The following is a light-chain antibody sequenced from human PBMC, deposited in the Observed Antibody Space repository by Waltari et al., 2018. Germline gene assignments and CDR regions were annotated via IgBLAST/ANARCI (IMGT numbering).Light chain of an antibody. CDR2: GAS. J-gene: IGKJ1*01. CDR3: HQYGSLPWT. CDR1: ESVPSDY. V-gene: IGKV3-20*01. Sequence: EILLTQSPGTLSLSPGERATLSCRASESVPSDYIAWYHQKPGQAPRLLISGASTRATGIGDRFSGSGSGTDFTLTINRLEPEDFAVYYCHQYGSLPWTFGQGTQVEIK.